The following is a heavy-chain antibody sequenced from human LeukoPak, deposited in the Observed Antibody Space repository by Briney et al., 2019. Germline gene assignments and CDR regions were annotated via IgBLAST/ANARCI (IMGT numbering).Heavy chain of an antibody. D-gene: IGHD6-6*01. V-gene: IGHV4-39*01. CDR1: GASISSSSYY. Sequence: SETLSLTCTVSGASISSSSYYWGWIRQPPGTGLEWIGSIFYSGSTYYNPSLKSRVTISVDTSKNQFSLKLSSVTAADTAVYYCARGRYSSSTENQYYFDYWGQGTLVTVSS. CDR3: ARGRYSSSTENQYYFDY. J-gene: IGHJ4*02. CDR2: IFYSGST.